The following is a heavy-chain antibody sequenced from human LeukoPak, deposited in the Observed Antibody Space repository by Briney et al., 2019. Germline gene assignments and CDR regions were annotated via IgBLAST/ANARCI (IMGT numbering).Heavy chain of an antibody. CDR1: GFTFSSHA. J-gene: IGHJ6*02. D-gene: IGHD1-1*01. Sequence: QPGGSLRLSCAASGFTFSSHAMTWVRQAPGKGLEWVSGVSGSGDSTYYADSVKGRFTISRDNSKNTLYLQMNSLRAEDTAVYYCAKAPTYYYYGMDVWGQGTTVTVSS. CDR2: VSGSGDST. CDR3: AKAPTYYYYGMDV. V-gene: IGHV3-23*01.